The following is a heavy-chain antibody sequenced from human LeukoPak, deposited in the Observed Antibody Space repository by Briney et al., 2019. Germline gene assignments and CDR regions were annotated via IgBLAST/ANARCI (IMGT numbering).Heavy chain of an antibody. CDR3: AKDDAWGRFYH. J-gene: IGHJ1*01. D-gene: IGHD3-16*01. CDR1: GFTVINYA. Sequence: GGSLRLSCAASGFTVINYAMVWVRQAPGKGLEWVSAINGGNDATNYANSVKGRFTVTRDNSRNTLHLQMNSLRVEDTGVYYCAKDDAWGRFYHWGQGTLVTVSS. CDR2: INGGNDAT. V-gene: IGHV3-23*01.